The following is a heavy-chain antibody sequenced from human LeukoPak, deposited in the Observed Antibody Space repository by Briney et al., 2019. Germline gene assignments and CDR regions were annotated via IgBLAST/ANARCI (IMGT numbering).Heavy chain of an antibody. CDR1: GFALSSYW. J-gene: IGHJ6*02. V-gene: IGHV3-7*03. CDR2: VNRDGSET. CDR3: ARNNGMDV. Sequence: GGSLRLSCATSGFALSSYWMPWVRQVPGRGPEWVANVNRDGSETYYLDSVKGRFTISKDNAKNSLYLQMNSLRAEDTALYHCARNNGMDVWGQGTTVIVSS.